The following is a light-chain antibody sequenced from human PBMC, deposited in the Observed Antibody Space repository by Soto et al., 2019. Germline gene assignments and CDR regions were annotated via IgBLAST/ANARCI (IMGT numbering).Light chain of an antibody. V-gene: IGKV3-11*01. Sequence: EIVLTQSPVTLSLSPGERATLFCRASQRVSSYLAWYQQKPGQAPRLLIYDASYRATGIPARFSGSGSGTDFALTISSLEPEDFAVYYCQHRNKWLFTFGPGTTVDIK. CDR3: QHRNKWLFT. J-gene: IGKJ3*01. CDR2: DAS. CDR1: QRVSSY.